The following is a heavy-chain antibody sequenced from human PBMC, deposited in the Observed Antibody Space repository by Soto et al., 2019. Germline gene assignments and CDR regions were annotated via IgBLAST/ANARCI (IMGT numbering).Heavy chain of an antibody. CDR1: GGSISTYY. V-gene: IGHV4-59*08. CDR2: IYYGGSA. Sequence: QVQLRESGPGLVKPSETLSLTCTVSGGSISTYYWSWIRQPPGKGLEWIGYIYYGGSADYNPSLKSRTTIAVETSRKRFSLKPSSVTAADTAVYYCASGGQCANSVCSALYYWGQGTRVTVSS. J-gene: IGHJ4*02. CDR3: ASGGQCANSVCSALYY. D-gene: IGHD2-15*01.